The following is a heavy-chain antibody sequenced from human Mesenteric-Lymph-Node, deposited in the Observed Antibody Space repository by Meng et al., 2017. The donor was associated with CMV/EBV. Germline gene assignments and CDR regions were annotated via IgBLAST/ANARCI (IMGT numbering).Heavy chain of an antibody. CDR2: IYSGGST. Sequence: GGSLRLSCAASGFTFSSYWMSWVRQAPGKGLEWVSVIYSGGSTYYADSVKGRFTISRDNSKNTLYLQMNSLRAEDTAVYYCARDSSSPSYGMDVWGQGTTVTVSS. CDR3: ARDSSSPSYGMDV. CDR1: GFTFSSYW. V-gene: IGHV3-66*02. D-gene: IGHD6-6*01. J-gene: IGHJ6*02.